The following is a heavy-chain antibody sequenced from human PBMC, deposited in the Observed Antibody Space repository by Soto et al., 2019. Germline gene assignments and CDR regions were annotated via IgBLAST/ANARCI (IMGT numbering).Heavy chain of an antibody. D-gene: IGHD5-18*01. Sequence: QVQLQESGPGLVKPSGTLSLTCAVSGGSISSSNWWSWVRQPPGKGLEWIGEIYHSGSTNYNPSLKIRVTISVDKSKNQFSLKLSSVTAADTAVYYCARAGNGYSYGEYAFDIWGQGTMVTVSS. CDR2: IYHSGST. CDR3: ARAGNGYSYGEYAFDI. CDR1: GGSISSSNW. J-gene: IGHJ3*02. V-gene: IGHV4-4*02.